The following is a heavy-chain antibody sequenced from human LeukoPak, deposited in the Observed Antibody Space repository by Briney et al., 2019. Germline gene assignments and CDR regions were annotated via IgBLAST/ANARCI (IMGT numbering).Heavy chain of an antibody. CDR3: ARLYDGSGSYYKATATGYYYYGMDV. Sequence: ASVKVSCKASGYTFTGYYMHWVRQAPGQGLEGMGWINPNSGGPNYAQKFQGRVTMTRDTSISTAYMELSRLRSDDTAVYYCARLYDGSGSYYKATATGYYYYGMDVWGQGTTVTVSS. V-gene: IGHV1-2*02. CDR2: INPNSGGP. J-gene: IGHJ6*02. D-gene: IGHD3-10*01. CDR1: GYTFTGYY.